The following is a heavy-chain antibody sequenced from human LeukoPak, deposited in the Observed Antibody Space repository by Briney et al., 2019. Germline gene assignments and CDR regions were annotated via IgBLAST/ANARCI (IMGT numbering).Heavy chain of an antibody. D-gene: IGHD7-27*01. CDR1: GGTFSSYA. CDR2: IIPIFGTA. Sequence: ASVKVSCKASGGTFSSYAISWVRQAPGQGLEWMGGIIPIFGTANYAQKFQGRVTITTDKSTSTAYMELSSLRSEDTAVYYCARDQGPLGPHAFDIWGQGTMVTVSS. V-gene: IGHV1-69*05. CDR3: ARDQGPLGPHAFDI. J-gene: IGHJ3*02.